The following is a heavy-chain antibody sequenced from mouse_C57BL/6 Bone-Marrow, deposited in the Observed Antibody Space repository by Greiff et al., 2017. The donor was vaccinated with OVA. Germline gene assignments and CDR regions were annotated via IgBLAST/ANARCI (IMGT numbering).Heavy chain of an antibody. CDR3: ARGAVSYY. J-gene: IGHJ2*01. V-gene: IGHV1-64*01. CDR2: IHPNSGST. Sequence: QVQLQQPGAELVKPGASVKLSCKASGYTFTSYWMHWVKQRPGQGLEWIGMIHPNSGSTNYNEKFKSKATLTVDTSYRPAYMPLSSLTSEDSAFYNCARGAVSYYWGKGTTLTVSS. CDR1: GYTFTSYW.